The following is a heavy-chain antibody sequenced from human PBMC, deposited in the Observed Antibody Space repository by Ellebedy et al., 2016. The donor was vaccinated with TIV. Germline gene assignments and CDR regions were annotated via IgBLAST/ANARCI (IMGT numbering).Heavy chain of an antibody. CDR3: ARGGGQQQLARGRDYYGMDV. D-gene: IGHD6-13*01. CDR1: GYTFTGYY. Sequence: ASVKVSXXASGYTFTGYYMHWVRQAPGQGLEWMGWINPNSGGTNYAQKFQGRVTMTRDTSISTAYMELSRLRSDDTAVYYCARGGGQQQLARGRDYYGMDVWGQGTTVTVSS. J-gene: IGHJ6*02. CDR2: INPNSGGT. V-gene: IGHV1-2*02.